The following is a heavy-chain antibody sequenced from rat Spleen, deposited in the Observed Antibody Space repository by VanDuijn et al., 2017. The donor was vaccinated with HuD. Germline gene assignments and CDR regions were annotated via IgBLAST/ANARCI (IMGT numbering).Heavy chain of an antibody. Sequence: EVQLQESGPGLVKPSQSLSLSCSVTGDSITSHYWGWIRKFPGNKMEWIGHISYSGSTSYNPSLKSRISITRDTSKNQFFLQLNSVTTEDTATYYCARWTTVATSFDYWGQGVMVTVSS. D-gene: IGHD1-3*01. V-gene: IGHV3-1*01. J-gene: IGHJ2*01. CDR1: GDSITSHY. CDR3: ARWTTVATSFDY. CDR2: ISYSGST.